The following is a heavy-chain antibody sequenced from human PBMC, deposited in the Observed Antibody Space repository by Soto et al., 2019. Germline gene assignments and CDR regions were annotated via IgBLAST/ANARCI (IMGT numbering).Heavy chain of an antibody. D-gene: IGHD3-10*01. CDR3: AKASFLRFGEFPYFDN. Sequence: GGTRRLSCAACGFTFSSYGMHWVRHAPGKGLEWAAVISYDGSNKYYADSVKGRFTISRDNSKNTLYLQMNRLSAEDTPVYSCAKASFLRFGEFPYFDNWGQGTLDT. CDR1: GFTFSSYG. CDR2: ISYDGSNK. J-gene: IGHJ4*02. V-gene: IGHV3-30*18.